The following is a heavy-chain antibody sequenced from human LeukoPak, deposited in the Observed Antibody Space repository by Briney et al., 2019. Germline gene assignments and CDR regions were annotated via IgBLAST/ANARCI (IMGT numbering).Heavy chain of an antibody. V-gene: IGHV1-18*01. Sequence: RLQGRVTMTTDTSTTTAYMELRSLTSDDTAVYYCARDRNPSFDFWGQGTMVTVSS. J-gene: IGHJ3*01. CDR3: ARDRNPSFDF.